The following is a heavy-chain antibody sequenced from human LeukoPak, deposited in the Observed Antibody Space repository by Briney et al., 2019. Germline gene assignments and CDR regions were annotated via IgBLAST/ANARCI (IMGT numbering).Heavy chain of an antibody. CDR3: ARATPQTAEFDY. J-gene: IGHJ4*02. D-gene: IGHD2-21*02. CDR2: IYYSGST. V-gene: IGHV4-31*03. CDR1: GGSISSGGYY. Sequence: PSETLSLTCTVSGGSISSGGYYWSWIRQHPGKGLEWIGYIYYSGSTYYNPSLKSRVTISVDTSKNQFSLKLSSVTVADTAVYYCARATPQTAEFDYWGQGTLVTVSS.